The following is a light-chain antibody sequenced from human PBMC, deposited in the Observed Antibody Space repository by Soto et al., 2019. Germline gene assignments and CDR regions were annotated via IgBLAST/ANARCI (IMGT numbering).Light chain of an antibody. CDR1: SSDVGGYDS. Sequence: QSALTQPASVSGSPGQAITISCTGTSSDVGGYDSVSWYQQFPGKAPKLIIYEVFNRPSGVSNRFSGSKSDNTASLTLSGLQAEDEADYYCTSYRSGSTPVVFGGGTKVTVL. CDR3: TSYRSGSTPVV. J-gene: IGLJ2*01. V-gene: IGLV2-14*01. CDR2: EVF.